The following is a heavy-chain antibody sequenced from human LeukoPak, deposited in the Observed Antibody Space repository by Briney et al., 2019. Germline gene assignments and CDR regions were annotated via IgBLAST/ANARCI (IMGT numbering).Heavy chain of an antibody. J-gene: IGHJ4*02. D-gene: IGHD3-10*01. CDR2: ISRSGDDT. CDR3: AKDQLLG. V-gene: IGHV3-23*01. Sequence: GGSLRLSCAASGFTFTSYPMGWVRQAPGKGLEWVSSISRSGDDTYYADSVRGRFTISRDNSKNTLYLQMNSLRAEDTAIYCCAKDQLLGWGQGTQVTVSS. CDR1: GFTFTSYP.